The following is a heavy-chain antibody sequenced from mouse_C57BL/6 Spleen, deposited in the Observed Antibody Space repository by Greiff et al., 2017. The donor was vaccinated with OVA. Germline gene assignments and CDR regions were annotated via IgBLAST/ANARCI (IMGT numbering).Heavy chain of an antibody. CDR1: GYTFTGYW. J-gene: IGHJ2*01. Sequence: QVQLQQSGAELMKPGASVKLSCKATGYTFTGYWIEWVKQRPGHGLEWIGEILPGSGSTNYTEKFKGKATLTADKSSNTAYMQLSSLTTEDSAIYYCARGGDSGNLYYFDYWGQGTTLTVSS. CDR2: ILPGSGST. CDR3: ARGGDSGNLYYFDY. V-gene: IGHV1-9*01. D-gene: IGHD2-1*01.